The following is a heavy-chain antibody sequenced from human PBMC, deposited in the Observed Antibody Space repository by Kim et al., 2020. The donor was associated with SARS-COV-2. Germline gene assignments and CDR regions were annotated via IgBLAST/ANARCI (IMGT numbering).Heavy chain of an antibody. Sequence: GGSLRLSCTASGFPFSSYAMNWVRQAPGKGLEWLSSIGGISGSTYYADSVKGRFTISRDNSENTLYLLLNGLRAEDTAVYYCAKAPDSGDYTGSYHYYYFYMDVWGKGTRVTVSS. CDR2: IGGISGST. CDR3: AKAPDSGDYTGSYHYYYFYMDV. J-gene: IGHJ6*03. D-gene: IGHD4-17*01. V-gene: IGHV3-23*01. CDR1: GFPFSSYA.